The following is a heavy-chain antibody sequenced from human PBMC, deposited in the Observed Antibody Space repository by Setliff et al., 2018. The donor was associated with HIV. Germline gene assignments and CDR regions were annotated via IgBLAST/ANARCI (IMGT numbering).Heavy chain of an antibody. CDR1: GFTFSDYY. Sequence: GGSLRLSCAASGFTFSDYYMSWIRQAPGKGLEWVSYIFSSGSGSTIYYADSVKGRFTISRDNAKNSLYLQMNSLRAEDMAVYYCARDAPLYSNYVGYFDYWGQGTLVTVSS. J-gene: IGHJ4*02. CDR2: IFSSGSGSTI. V-gene: IGHV3-11*01. CDR3: ARDAPLYSNYVGYFDY. D-gene: IGHD4-4*01.